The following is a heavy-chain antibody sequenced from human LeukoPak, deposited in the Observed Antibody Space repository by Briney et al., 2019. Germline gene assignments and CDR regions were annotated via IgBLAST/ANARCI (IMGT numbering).Heavy chain of an antibody. V-gene: IGHV3-33*01. J-gene: IGHJ4*02. CDR2: IWYDGSNK. CDR1: GFTFSSYG. Sequence: GGSLRLSCAASGFTFSSYGMHWVRHAPGKGPEWVAVIWYDGSNKYYADSVKGRFTISRDNSKNTLYLQMNSLRAEDTAVYYCASVGEGGGGYWGQGTLVTVSS. CDR3: ASVGEGGGGY. D-gene: IGHD2-21*01.